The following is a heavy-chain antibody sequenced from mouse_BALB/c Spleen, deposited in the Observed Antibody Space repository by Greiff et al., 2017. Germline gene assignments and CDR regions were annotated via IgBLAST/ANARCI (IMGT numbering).Heavy chain of an antibody. V-gene: IGHV1-4*01. J-gene: IGHJ2*01. CDR1: GYTFTSYT. D-gene: IGHD1-1*01. Sequence: QVQLQQSGAELARPGASVKMSCKASGYTFTSYTMHWVKQRPGQGLEWIGYINPSSGYTNYNQKFKDKATLTADKSSSTAYMQLSSLTSEDSAVYYCASSPPYGCYFDYWGQGTTLTVSA. CDR2: INPSSGYT. CDR3: ASSPPYGCYFDY.